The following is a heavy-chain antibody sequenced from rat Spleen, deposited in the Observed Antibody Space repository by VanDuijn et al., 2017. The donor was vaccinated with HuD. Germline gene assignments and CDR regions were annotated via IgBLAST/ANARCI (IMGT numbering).Heavy chain of an antibody. CDR2: ISYDGDNT. J-gene: IGHJ2*01. CDR1: GFIFSDYG. V-gene: IGHV5-29*01. Sequence: EVQLVESGGGLVQPGRSLKLSCAASGFIFSDYGMAWVRQVPRKGLEWVATISYDGDNTYYRDSVKGRFTISRNNAKSTLYLQMDSLRSEDTATYYCTRDSGFYYWGQGVMVTVSS. CDR3: TRDSGFYY. D-gene: IGHD4-4*01.